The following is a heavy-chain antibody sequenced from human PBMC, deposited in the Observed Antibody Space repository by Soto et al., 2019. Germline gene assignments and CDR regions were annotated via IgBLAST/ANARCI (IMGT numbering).Heavy chain of an antibody. J-gene: IGHJ6*01. CDR1: GFTFSSYG. Sequence: QVQLVESGGGVVQPGRSLRLSCAASGFTFSSYGMHWVRQAPGKGLEWVAIISSDGSNKYYADSVKGRFPISRDNSKNTLYLQMNSLRAEDTAVYYCAKDRDVDYYYYGMDVWGQGTTVTVSS. CDR3: AKDRDVDYYYYGMDV. V-gene: IGHV3-30*18. CDR2: ISSDGSNK.